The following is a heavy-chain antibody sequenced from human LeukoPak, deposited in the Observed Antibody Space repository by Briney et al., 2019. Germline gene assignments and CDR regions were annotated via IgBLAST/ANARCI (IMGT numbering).Heavy chain of an antibody. CDR3: ARPGSDFDY. CDR2: IKEDGSEI. J-gene: IGHJ4*02. D-gene: IGHD1-26*01. CDR1: GFTFTTYW. Sequence: GGSLRLSCAASGFTFTTYWMSWVRQAPGKGLEWVANIKEDGSEIHYVDSVKGRFTISRDNAENSLYLQMDSLRAEDTAVYYCARPGSDFDYWGQGTLVTVSS. V-gene: IGHV3-7*01.